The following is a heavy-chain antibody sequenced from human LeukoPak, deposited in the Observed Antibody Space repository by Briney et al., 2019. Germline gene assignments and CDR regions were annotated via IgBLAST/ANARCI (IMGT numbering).Heavy chain of an antibody. Sequence: GGSLRLPCAASGFTFRSYAMHWVRQALGKGLEWLAVISYVGSNKYYADSVKVRFTISRDNSKNTLYLQMNSLRAEDTAVYFCFRERTEYDILTGYYAWYYYGMDVWGKGTTVTVSS. CDR1: GFTFRSYA. V-gene: IGHV3-30-3*01. D-gene: IGHD3-9*01. CDR2: ISYVGSNK. CDR3: FRERTEYDILTGYYAWYYYGMDV. J-gene: IGHJ6*04.